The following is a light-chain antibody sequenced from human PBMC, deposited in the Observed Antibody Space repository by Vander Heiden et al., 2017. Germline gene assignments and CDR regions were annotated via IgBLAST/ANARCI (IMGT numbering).Light chain of an antibody. CDR2: AAS. Sequence: DTILTQSPGTLSFSPGERAPLSCRASESVSSNHLAGHQQKPGQAPRLLIYAASSRATGIPDRFSGSGSGTDFTLTISRLEPEDFAVYYCQQYGSSLLTFGGGTKVEIK. J-gene: IGKJ4*01. CDR1: ESVSSNH. V-gene: IGKV3-20*01. CDR3: QQYGSSLLT.